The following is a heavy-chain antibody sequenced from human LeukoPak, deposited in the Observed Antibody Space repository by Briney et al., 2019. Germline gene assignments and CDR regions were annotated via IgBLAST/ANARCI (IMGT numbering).Heavy chain of an antibody. J-gene: IGHJ4*02. Sequence: SETLSLTCTVSSASISSYFWSWIRQPPGKGLEWLGYIYNDGSTNYNPSLKSRVTISVDTSKNQFSLKLSSVTAADTAVYYCAAFVVPAAIFGVYYFDYWGQGTLVTVSS. CDR2: IYNDGST. D-gene: IGHD2-2*02. CDR1: SASISSYF. V-gene: IGHV4-59*01. CDR3: AAFVVPAAIFGVYYFDY.